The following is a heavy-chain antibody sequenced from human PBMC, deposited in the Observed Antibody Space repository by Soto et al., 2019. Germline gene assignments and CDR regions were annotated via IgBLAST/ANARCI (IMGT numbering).Heavy chain of an antibody. CDR3: ARETYSYGSYFDY. Sequence: EVQLVESGGGLVQPGGSLRLSCAASGFTFSNYWMHWVRQAPGKGLVWVSSINSDGSGTSYADSVKGRFTISRDNAKNTQDLQMNSLRAEATAVYYCARETYSYGSYFDYWGQGTLVTVSS. D-gene: IGHD5-18*01. V-gene: IGHV3-74*01. J-gene: IGHJ4*02. CDR2: INSDGSGT. CDR1: GFTFSNYW.